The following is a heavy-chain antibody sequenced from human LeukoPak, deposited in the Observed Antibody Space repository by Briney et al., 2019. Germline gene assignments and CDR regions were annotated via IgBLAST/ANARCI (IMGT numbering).Heavy chain of an antibody. Sequence: QPGGSLRLSCAASGFTFSSYAMSWVRQAPGKGLEWVSAISGSGGSTYYADSVKGRFTISRDNSKNTLYLQMNSLRAEDTAVHYCAKDQDSLVRGDFDYWGQGNLVTVSS. D-gene: IGHD6-13*01. J-gene: IGHJ4*02. CDR2: ISGSGGST. CDR1: GFTFSSYA. CDR3: AKDQDSLVRGDFDY. V-gene: IGHV3-23*01.